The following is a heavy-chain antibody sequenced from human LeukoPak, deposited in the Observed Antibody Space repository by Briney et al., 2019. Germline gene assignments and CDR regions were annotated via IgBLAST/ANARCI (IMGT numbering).Heavy chain of an antibody. V-gene: IGHV3-9*01. CDR2: ISWNSGSI. J-gene: IGHJ3*02. CDR1: GFTFDDYA. D-gene: IGHD3-3*01. CDR3: AKAHSDYDFWSGYSSVNDAFDI. Sequence: GRSLRLSCAASGFTFDDYAMHWVRQAPGKGLEWVSGISWNSGSIGYADSVKGRFTISRDNAKNFLYLQMNSLRAEDTALYYCAKAHSDYDFWSGYSSVNDAFDIWGQGTMVTVSS.